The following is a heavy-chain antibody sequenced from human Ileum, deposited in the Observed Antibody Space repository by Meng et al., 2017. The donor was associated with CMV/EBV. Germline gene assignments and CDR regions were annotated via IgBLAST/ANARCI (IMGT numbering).Heavy chain of an antibody. J-gene: IGHJ4*02. D-gene: IGHD2-2*01. Sequence: GESLKISCEASGLNFNNYGMHWVRQAPGKGLEWVAFIRYDGSNKYYADSVKGRFTISRDNSKKTLYLQMNSLRAEDTAVYYCAKDGGSSTSCPDYWGQGTLVTVSS. CDR3: AKDGGSSTSCPDY. CDR2: IRYDGSNK. CDR1: GLNFNNYG. V-gene: IGHV3-30*02.